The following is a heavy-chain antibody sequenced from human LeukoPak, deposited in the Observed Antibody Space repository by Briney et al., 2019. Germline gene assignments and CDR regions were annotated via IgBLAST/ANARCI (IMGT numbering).Heavy chain of an antibody. Sequence: GGSLRLSCTVSGFTVSSNSWSWVRQAPGKGLEWVSFIYSDNTHYSDSVKGRFTISRDNSKNTLYLQMNSLRAEDTAVYYCARRAGAYSHPYDYWGQGTLVTVSS. CDR2: IYSDNT. V-gene: IGHV3-53*01. D-gene: IGHD4/OR15-4a*01. CDR1: GFTVSSNS. CDR3: ARRAGAYSHPYDY. J-gene: IGHJ4*02.